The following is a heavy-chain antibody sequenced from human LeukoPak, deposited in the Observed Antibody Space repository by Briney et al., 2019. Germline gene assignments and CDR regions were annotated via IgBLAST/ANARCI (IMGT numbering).Heavy chain of an antibody. CDR3: SRDSGYCSGGSCELPFDY. CDR2: ISSSSSYI. Sequence: GGSLRLSCAASAFTFSSYSMNWVRQASGKGLEWVSSISSSSSYIYYADSVKGRFTISRDNAKNSLYLQMNSLRAEDTAVYYCSRDSGYCSGGSCELPFDYWGQGTLVTVSS. J-gene: IGHJ4*02. V-gene: IGHV3-21*01. CDR1: AFTFSSYS. D-gene: IGHD2-15*01.